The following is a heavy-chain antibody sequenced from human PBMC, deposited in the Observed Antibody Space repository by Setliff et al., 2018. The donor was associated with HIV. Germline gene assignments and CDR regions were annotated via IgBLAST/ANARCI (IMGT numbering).Heavy chain of an antibody. V-gene: IGHV1-8*01. J-gene: IGHJ5*02. CDR2: INPGTGNT. CDR1: GYDFKIYD. D-gene: IGHD1-1*01. CDR3: ARGKIPSWRLTMFDP. Sequence: ASVKVSCKASGYDFKIYDINWVRQVAGQGLEWMGWINPGTGNTGYPQNFSGRVTMTRNTSINTVYMELSSLRSEDTAIYFCARGKIPSWRLTMFDPWGQGTLVTVSS.